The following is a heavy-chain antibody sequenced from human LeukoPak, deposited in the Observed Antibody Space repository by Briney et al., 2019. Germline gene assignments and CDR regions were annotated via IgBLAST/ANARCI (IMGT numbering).Heavy chain of an antibody. V-gene: IGHV3-33*01. CDR3: ARDPCSVRSWPPWD. Sequence: PGRSLRLSCAASGYTFRSYGMQWVRQAPGKGLEWVAAIWYDGSKEYYADSVKGRLTISRDDSKSTLYLQMNSLRDEDTAVYYCARDPCSVRSWPPWDWGQGTQVIVSS. CDR1: GYTFRSYG. D-gene: IGHD2-15*01. J-gene: IGHJ4*02. CDR2: IWYDGSKE.